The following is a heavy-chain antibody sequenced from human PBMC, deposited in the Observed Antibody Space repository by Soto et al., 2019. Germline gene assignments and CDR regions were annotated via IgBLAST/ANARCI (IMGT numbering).Heavy chain of an antibody. CDR1: GGSFSGYY. D-gene: IGHD3-10*01. J-gene: IGHJ6*02. CDR2: INHSGGT. Sequence: SETLSLTCAVYGGSFSGYYWSWIRQPPGKGLEWIGEINHSGGTNYNPSLKSRVTISVDTSKNQFSLKLSSVTAADTAVYYCARGGANGSGSYSYYYYGMDVWGQGTTVTVSS. V-gene: IGHV4-34*01. CDR3: ARGGANGSGSYSYYYYGMDV.